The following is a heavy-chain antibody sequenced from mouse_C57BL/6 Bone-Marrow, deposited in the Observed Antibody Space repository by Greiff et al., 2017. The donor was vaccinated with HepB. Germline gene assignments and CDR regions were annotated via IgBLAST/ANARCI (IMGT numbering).Heavy chain of an antibody. J-gene: IGHJ4*01. CDR3: ARDYSNPYAMDY. D-gene: IGHD2-5*01. CDR1: GYSFTGYY. Sequence: EVQLQQSGPELVKPGASVKISCKASGYSFTGYYMNWVKQSPEKSLEWIGEINPSTGGTTYNQKFKAKATLTVDKSSSTAYMQLKSLTSEDSAVYYCARDYSNPYAMDYWGQGTSVTVSS. V-gene: IGHV1-42*01. CDR2: INPSTGGT.